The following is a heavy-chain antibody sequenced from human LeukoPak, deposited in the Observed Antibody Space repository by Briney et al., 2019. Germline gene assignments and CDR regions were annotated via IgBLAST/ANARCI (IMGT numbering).Heavy chain of an antibody. CDR1: GFTFSSYA. CDR2: ISYDGSNK. V-gene: IGHV3-30-3*01. Sequence: GGSLRLSCAASGFTFSSYAMHWVRQAPGKGLEWVAVISYDGSNKYYADSVKGRFTISRGNSKNTLYLQMNSLRAEDTAVYYCARGAFGWYYFDYWGQGTLVTVSS. D-gene: IGHD6-19*01. CDR3: ARGAFGWYYFDY. J-gene: IGHJ4*02.